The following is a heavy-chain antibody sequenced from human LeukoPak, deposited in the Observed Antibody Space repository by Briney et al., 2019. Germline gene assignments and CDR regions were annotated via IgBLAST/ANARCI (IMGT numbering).Heavy chain of an antibody. CDR3: AREPAGYNFDY. J-gene: IGHJ4*02. CDR1: GFTFSSYS. CDR2: ISSSSSYI. Sequence: PGGSLRLSCAASGFTFSSYSMNWVRQAPGKGLEWVSSISSSSSYIYYADSVKGRFTISRDNAKNSLYLQLNTLRAEDTAVYYCAREPAGYNFDYWGQGTLVTVSS. D-gene: IGHD6-25*01. V-gene: IGHV3-21*01.